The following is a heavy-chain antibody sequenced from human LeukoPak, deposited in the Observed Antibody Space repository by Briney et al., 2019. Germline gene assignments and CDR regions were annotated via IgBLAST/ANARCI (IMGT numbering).Heavy chain of an antibody. V-gene: IGHV1-8*03. CDR1: GYTFTSYD. Sequence: RASVKVSCKASGYTFTSYDINWVRQATGQGLEWMGWMNPDSGNTGYAQKFQGRVTITRNTSISTAYMELSSLRSEDTAVYYCARGNSAAGDDYWGQGTLVTVSS. CDR2: MNPDSGNT. J-gene: IGHJ4*02. D-gene: IGHD6-13*01. CDR3: ARGNSAAGDDY.